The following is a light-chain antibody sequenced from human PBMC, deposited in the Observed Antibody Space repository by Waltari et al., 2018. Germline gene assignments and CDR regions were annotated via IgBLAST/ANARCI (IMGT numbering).Light chain of an antibody. CDR3: QKYVSLPAT. J-gene: IGKJ1*01. V-gene: IGKV3-20*01. CDR2: DAS. CDR1: QSVSRS. Sequence: EIVLTQSPGTLSLSPGERATLSCRPSQSVSRSLAWYQQKPVQAPRLLIFDASSRATGIPDRFSGSGSGTDFSLTISRLEPEDFAVYYCQKYVSLPATFGQGTKVEI.